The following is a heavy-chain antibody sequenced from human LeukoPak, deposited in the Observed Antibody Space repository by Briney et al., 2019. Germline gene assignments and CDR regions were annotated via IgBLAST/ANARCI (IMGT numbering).Heavy chain of an antibody. CDR2: IIPIFGTA. CDR3: ARVAGYVWGSYRNPLAY. V-gene: IGHV1-69*05. Sequence: SVKVSCKASGGTFSSYAISWVRQAPGQGLEWMGGIIPIFGTANYAQKFQGRVTITTDESTSTAYMELSSLRSEDTAVYYCARVAGYVWGSYRNPLAYWGQGTLVTVSS. CDR1: GGTFSSYA. D-gene: IGHD3-16*02. J-gene: IGHJ4*02.